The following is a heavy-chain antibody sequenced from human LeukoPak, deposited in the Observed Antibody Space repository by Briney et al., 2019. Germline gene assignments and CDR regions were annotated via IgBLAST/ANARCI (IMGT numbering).Heavy chain of an antibody. Sequence: GGSLRLSCAASGFTFNNAWMNWVRQAPGRGLEWVGRIRSKTDGGTSDYAAPVKGRFTISRDDSKNTLYLQMNSLKTEDTAVYYCITPLPYSAQGGQGTLVTVSS. CDR2: IRSKTDGGTS. D-gene: IGHD2-21*01. J-gene: IGHJ4*02. V-gene: IGHV3-15*07. CDR3: ITPLPYSAQ. CDR1: GFTFNNAW.